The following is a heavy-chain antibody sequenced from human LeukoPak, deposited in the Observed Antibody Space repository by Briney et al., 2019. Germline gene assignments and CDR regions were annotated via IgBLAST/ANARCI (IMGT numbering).Heavy chain of an antibody. CDR3: ARAPSVPAGPPS. Sequence: PGGSLRLSCAASGFTFSSYAMHWVRQAPGKGLEWVAVISYDGSNKYYADSVKGRFTISRDNSKNTLYLQMNSLRAEDTAAYYCARAPSVPAGPPSWGHGTLFTVSS. D-gene: IGHD2-2*01. CDR1: GFTFSSYA. V-gene: IGHV3-30-3*01. J-gene: IGHJ5*01. CDR2: ISYDGSNK.